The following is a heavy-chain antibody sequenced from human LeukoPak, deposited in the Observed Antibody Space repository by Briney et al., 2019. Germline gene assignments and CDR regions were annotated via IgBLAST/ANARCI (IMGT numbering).Heavy chain of an antibody. CDR2: IIPILGIA. CDR1: GYTFTSYG. D-gene: IGHD2-2*01. V-gene: IGHV1-69*04. J-gene: IGHJ4*02. Sequence: SVKVSCKASGYTFTSYGISWVRQAPGQGLEWMGRIIPILGIANYAQKFQGRVTITADKSTSTAYMELSSLRSEDTAVYYCARGVGYCSSTSCHHFYFDYWGQGTLVTVSS. CDR3: ARGVGYCSSTSCHHFYFDY.